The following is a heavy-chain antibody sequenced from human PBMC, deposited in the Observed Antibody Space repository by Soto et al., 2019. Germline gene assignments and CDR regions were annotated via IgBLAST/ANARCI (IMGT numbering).Heavy chain of an antibody. CDR1: GYTFSSYA. Sequence: QVQLVQSGAEEKKPGASVKVSCKASGYTFSSYAMHWVRQAPGQRLEWMGWINPGNGNTKYSPKFQGRVTITRDTSASTAYMELTSLRSEDTAVYYCASSPAATVDWFDPWGQGTLVTVSS. V-gene: IGHV1-3*05. D-gene: IGHD4-17*01. CDR2: INPGNGNT. CDR3: ASSPAATVDWFDP. J-gene: IGHJ5*02.